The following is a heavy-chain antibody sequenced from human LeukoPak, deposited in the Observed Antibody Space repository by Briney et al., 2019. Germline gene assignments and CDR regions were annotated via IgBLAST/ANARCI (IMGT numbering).Heavy chain of an antibody. CDR1: GFTVSSNY. Sequence: GGSLRLSCAASGFTVSSNYMSWVRQAPGKGLEWVSVIYSGGSTYYADSVKGRFTISRDNSKNTLYLQMNSLRAEDTAVYYCAKDLVELRYSYFDYWGQGTLVTVSS. J-gene: IGHJ4*02. CDR3: AKDLVELRYSYFDY. V-gene: IGHV3-53*01. D-gene: IGHD3-9*01. CDR2: IYSGGST.